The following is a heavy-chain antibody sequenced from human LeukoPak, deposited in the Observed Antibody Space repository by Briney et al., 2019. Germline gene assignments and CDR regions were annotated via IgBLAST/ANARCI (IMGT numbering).Heavy chain of an antibody. V-gene: IGHV4-39*07. CDR1: GGSISSSSYY. CDR3: ARHRVTIFGVRPFDY. Sequence: SETLSLTCTVSGGSISSSSYYWGWIRQPPGKGLEWIGSIYYSGSTYYNPSLKSRVTISVDTSKNQFSLKLSSVTAADTAVYYCARHRVTIFGVRPFDYWGQGTLVTVSS. J-gene: IGHJ4*02. D-gene: IGHD3-3*01. CDR2: IYYSGST.